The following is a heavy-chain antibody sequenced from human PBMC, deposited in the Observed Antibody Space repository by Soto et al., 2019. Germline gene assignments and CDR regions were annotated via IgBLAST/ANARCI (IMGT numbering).Heavy chain of an antibody. J-gene: IGHJ4*02. Sequence: GGSLRLSCAASGFTFSSYSMHWVRQAPGKGLEWVAVISADGRNKYYTDSVKDRFTISRDNSKTTLFLQMNSLTGEDTAVYYCVRDGGSRVAQFFRDFDYWGQGNLVTVSS. CDR2: ISADGRNK. D-gene: IGHD2-15*01. V-gene: IGHV3-30*04. CDR1: GFTFSSYS. CDR3: VRDGGSRVAQFFRDFDY.